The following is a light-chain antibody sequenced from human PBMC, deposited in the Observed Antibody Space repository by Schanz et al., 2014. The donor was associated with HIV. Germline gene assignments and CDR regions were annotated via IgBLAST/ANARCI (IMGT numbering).Light chain of an antibody. J-gene: IGLJ3*02. CDR2: ESG. Sequence: QSVLTQPASVSGSPGQSITISCTGSSSDVGSYNLVSWYQQYPGKAPKLMIYESGKRPSGVSNRFSGSKSGNTASLTVSGLQAEDEADYYCSSYAGSNNLVFGGGTKLTVL. CDR1: SSDVGSYNL. CDR3: SSYAGSNNLV. V-gene: IGLV2-14*02.